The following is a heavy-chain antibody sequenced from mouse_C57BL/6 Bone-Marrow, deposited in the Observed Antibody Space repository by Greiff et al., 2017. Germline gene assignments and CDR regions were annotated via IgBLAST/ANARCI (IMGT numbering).Heavy chain of an antibody. J-gene: IGHJ2*01. D-gene: IGHD2-4*01. CDR3: ARRGDYDGVYFDY. CDR1: GYTFTSYD. V-gene: IGHV1-85*01. CDR2: IYPRDGST. Sequence: VQLQQSGPELVKPGASVKLSCKASGYTFTSYDINWVKQRPGQGLEWIGWIYPRDGSTKYNEKFKGKATLTVDTSSSTAYMELHSLTSEDSAVYFCARRGDYDGVYFDYWGQGTTLTVSS.